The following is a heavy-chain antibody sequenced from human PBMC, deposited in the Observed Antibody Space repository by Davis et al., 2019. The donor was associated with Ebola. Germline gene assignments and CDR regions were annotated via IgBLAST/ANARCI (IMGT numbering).Heavy chain of an antibody. D-gene: IGHD4-17*01. CDR2: INHSGST. CDR1: GGSFSGYY. CDR3: ATETSDYGDQNWFDP. J-gene: IGHJ5*02. V-gene: IGHV4-34*01. Sequence: PSETLSLTCAVYGGSFSGYYWSWIRQPPGKGLEWIGEINHSGSTNYNPSLKSRVTISVDTSKNQFSLKLSSVTAADTAVYYCATETSDYGDQNWFDPWGQGTLVTVSS.